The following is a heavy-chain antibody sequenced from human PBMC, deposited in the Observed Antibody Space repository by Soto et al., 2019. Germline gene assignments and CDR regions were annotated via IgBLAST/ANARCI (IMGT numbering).Heavy chain of an antibody. CDR3: ARARRSSTSDLIWDFDY. D-gene: IGHD2-2*01. CDR1: GYTFTSYG. CDR2: ISAYNGNT. V-gene: IGHV1-18*01. J-gene: IGHJ4*02. Sequence: AAVKVSCKASGYTFTSYGISWVRQAPGQGLEWMGWISAYNGNTNYAQKLQGRVTMTTDTSTSTAHMELRSLRSDDTAVYYCARARRSSTSDLIWDFDYWGQGTLATVS.